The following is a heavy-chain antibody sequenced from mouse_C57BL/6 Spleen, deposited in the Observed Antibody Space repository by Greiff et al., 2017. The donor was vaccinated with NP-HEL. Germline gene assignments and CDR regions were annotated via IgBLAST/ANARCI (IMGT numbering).Heavy chain of an antibody. D-gene: IGHD3-2*02. Sequence: VQLQQSGAELVMPGASVKLSCKASGYTFTSYWMHWVKQRPGQGPEWIGEIDPSDSYTNYNQEFKGKSTLTVDKSSSTAYMQLSSLTSEDSAVYYCATQALDYWGQGTTLTVSS. CDR1: GYTFTSYW. V-gene: IGHV1-69*01. CDR2: IDPSDSYT. J-gene: IGHJ2*01. CDR3: ATQALDY.